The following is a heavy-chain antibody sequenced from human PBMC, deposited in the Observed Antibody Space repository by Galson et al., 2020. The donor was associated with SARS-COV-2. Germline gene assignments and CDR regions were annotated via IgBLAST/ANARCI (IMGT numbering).Heavy chain of an antibody. Sequence: ASVKVSCKASGYTFTSYGISWVRQAPGQGLEWMGWISAYNGNTNYAQKLQGRVTMTTDTSTSTAYMELRSLRSDDTAVYYCARDLSSSWYPYYYYYYGMDVWGQGTTVTVSS. CDR1: GYTFTSYG. CDR3: ARDLSSSWYPYYYYYYGMDV. CDR2: ISAYNGNT. V-gene: IGHV1-18*04. J-gene: IGHJ6*02. D-gene: IGHD6-13*01.